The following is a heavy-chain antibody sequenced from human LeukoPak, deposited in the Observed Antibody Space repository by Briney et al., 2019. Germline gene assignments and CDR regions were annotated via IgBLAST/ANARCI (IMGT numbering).Heavy chain of an antibody. CDR2: ISYDGSNK. J-gene: IGHJ6*02. Sequence: GGSLRLSCAASGFTFSSYATHWVRQAPGKGLEWVAVISYDGSNKYYADSVKGRFTISRDNSKNTLYLQMNSLRAEDTAVYYCARTVGSGGSWTDYYYYYYGMDVWGQGTTVTVSS. V-gene: IGHV3-30*04. CDR1: GFTFSSYA. CDR3: ARTVGSGGSWTDYYYYYYGMDV. D-gene: IGHD2-15*01.